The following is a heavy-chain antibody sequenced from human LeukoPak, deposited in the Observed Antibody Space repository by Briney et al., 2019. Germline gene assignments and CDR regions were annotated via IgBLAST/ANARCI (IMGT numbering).Heavy chain of an antibody. Sequence: GGSLRLSCAASGFTFSSYSMNWVRQAPGKGLEWVSSISSSSSYIYYADSVKGRFTISRDNSKNTLYLQMNSLRAEDTAVYYCANRLYGSGSYRFDYWGQGTPVTVSS. CDR1: GFTFSSYS. J-gene: IGHJ4*02. CDR2: ISSSSSYI. CDR3: ANRLYGSGSYRFDY. V-gene: IGHV3-21*04. D-gene: IGHD3-10*01.